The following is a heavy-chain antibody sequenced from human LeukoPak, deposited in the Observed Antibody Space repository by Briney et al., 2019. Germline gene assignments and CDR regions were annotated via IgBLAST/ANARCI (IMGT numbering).Heavy chain of an antibody. J-gene: IGHJ4*02. Sequence: PGRSLRLSCAASGFTFSSYAMHWVRQAPGKGLEWVAVISYDGSNKYYADSVKGRFTISRDNSKNTLYLQMNSLRAEYTAVYYCARDRNYYDSSGEFDYWGQGTLVTVSS. V-gene: IGHV3-30-3*01. CDR3: ARDRNYYDSSGEFDY. CDR2: ISYDGSNK. CDR1: GFTFSSYA. D-gene: IGHD3-22*01.